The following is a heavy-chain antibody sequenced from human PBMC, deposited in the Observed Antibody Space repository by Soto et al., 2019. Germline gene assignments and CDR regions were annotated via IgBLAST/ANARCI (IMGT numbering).Heavy chain of an antibody. Sequence: GASVKVSCKASGVTFSSYAISWVRQAPGQGLEWMGGIIPIFGTANYAQKFQGRVTITADKSTSTAYMELSSLRSEDTAVYYCARDPHPASLYYYDSSGYCMGYWGQGTLVTVSS. D-gene: IGHD3-22*01. CDR2: IIPIFGTA. CDR3: ARDPHPASLYYYDSSGYCMGY. J-gene: IGHJ4*02. CDR1: GVTFSSYA. V-gene: IGHV1-69*06.